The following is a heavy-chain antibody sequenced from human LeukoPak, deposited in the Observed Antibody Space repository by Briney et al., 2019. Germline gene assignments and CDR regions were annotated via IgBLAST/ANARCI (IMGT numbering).Heavy chain of an antibody. CDR1: GYTFTSYG. V-gene: IGHV1-18*01. D-gene: IGHD3-3*01. CDR2: ISAYNGNT. Sequence: PWASVKVSCKASGYTFTSYGISWVRQAPGQGLEWMGWISAYNGNTNYAQKLQGRVTMTTDTSTSTAYMELRSLRSDDTAVYYCARDIPYSGVVREGFVMVDYWGQGTLVTVSS. CDR3: ARDIPYSGVVREGFVMVDY. J-gene: IGHJ4*02.